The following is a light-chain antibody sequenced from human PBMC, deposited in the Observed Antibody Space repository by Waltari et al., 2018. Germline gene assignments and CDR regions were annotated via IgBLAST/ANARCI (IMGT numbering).Light chain of an antibody. Sequence: QSVLTQPPSASGTPGQRVTISCSGSSSNIGRNPVNWYQQLPGTAPKLLIYIDDQRPSGVPDRFSGSKSGTSASLAISGLQSEDEADYHCATWDDSLNGWVFGGGTKLTVL. V-gene: IGLV1-44*01. CDR1: SSNIGRNP. J-gene: IGLJ3*02. CDR3: ATWDDSLNGWV. CDR2: IDD.